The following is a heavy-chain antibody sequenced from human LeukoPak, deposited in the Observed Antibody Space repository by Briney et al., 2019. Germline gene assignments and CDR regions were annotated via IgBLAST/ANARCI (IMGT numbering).Heavy chain of an antibody. CDR1: GFTFSSYE. D-gene: IGHD5-12*01. CDR3: ARNSGYDFGWFDP. Sequence: PGGSLRLSCAASGFTFSSYEMNWVRQAPGKGLEWVSYISSSGSTIYYADSVKGRFTISRDNAKNSLYLQMNSLRAEDTAVYYCARNSGYDFGWFDPWGQGTLVTVSS. CDR2: ISSSGSTI. V-gene: IGHV3-48*03. J-gene: IGHJ5*02.